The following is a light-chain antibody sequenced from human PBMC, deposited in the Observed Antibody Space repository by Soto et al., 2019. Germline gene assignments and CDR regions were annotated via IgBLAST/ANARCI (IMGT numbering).Light chain of an antibody. V-gene: IGKV1-27*01. CDR1: QGISNY. CDR3: QRYNSAPQT. Sequence: DIPMTQSPSSLSASVGDRVTITCRASQGISNYLAWYQQKPGRVPKLLIYAVSTVQSGVPSRFSGSGSGTDFTLTISSLQPEDVATYYCQRYNSAPQTFGQGTKVEIK. CDR2: AVS. J-gene: IGKJ1*01.